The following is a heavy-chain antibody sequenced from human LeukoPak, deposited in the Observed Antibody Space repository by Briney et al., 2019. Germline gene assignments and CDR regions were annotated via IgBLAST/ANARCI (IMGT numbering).Heavy chain of an antibody. Sequence: GGSLRLSCAASGFTFSSYLMTRVRQAPGKGLEWVSTISGRGGSTHYADSVKGRFTISRDNSKNTLYLQMSSLRAEDTAIYYCARRGVVVAAAPLEYFQHWGQGTLVTVSS. CDR1: GFTFSSYL. D-gene: IGHD2-15*01. CDR3: ARRGVVVAAAPLEYFQH. J-gene: IGHJ1*01. V-gene: IGHV3-23*01. CDR2: ISGRGGST.